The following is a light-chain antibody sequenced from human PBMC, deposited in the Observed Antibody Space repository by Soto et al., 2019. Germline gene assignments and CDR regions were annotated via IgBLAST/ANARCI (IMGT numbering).Light chain of an antibody. CDR2: KVS. J-gene: IGKJ1*01. Sequence: ISCRSSQSLVYSDGNTYLNCFQQRPGQSPRRLIYKVSNRDSGVPSRFSGSGSGTEFTLTISNLQPDDFATYFCQQYHNYPRTFGQGTKVDIK. V-gene: IGKV2-30*01. CDR1: QSLVYSDGNTY. CDR3: QQYHNYPRT.